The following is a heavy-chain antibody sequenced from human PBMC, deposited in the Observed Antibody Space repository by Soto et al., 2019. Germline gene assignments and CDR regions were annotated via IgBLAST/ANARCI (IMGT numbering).Heavy chain of an antibody. CDR2: IWYDGSNK. D-gene: IGHD3-3*01. CDR1: GFTFSSDG. Sequence: GGSLRLSCAASGFTFSSDGMHWVRQAPGKGLEGGAVIWYDGSNKYYADSVKGRFTISRDNSKNTLYLQMNSLRAEDTAVYYCAREHNYDFWSGYYFDYYYGMDVWGQGTTVTVSS. V-gene: IGHV3-33*01. J-gene: IGHJ6*02. CDR3: AREHNYDFWSGYYFDYYYGMDV.